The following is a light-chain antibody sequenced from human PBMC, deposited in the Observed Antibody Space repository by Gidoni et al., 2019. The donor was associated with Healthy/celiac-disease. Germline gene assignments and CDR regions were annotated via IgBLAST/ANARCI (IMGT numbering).Light chain of an antibody. CDR1: SSDVGSYNL. V-gene: IGLV2-23*02. CDR2: EVS. CDR3: CSYAGSSIVV. Sequence: QSALTQPASVSGSPGQSITLSCTGTSSDVGSYNLVSWDQQHPGKAPKLMIYEVSKRPSGVSNRFSGSKSGNTASLTISGLQAEDEADYYCCSYAGSSIVVFGGGTKLTVL. J-gene: IGLJ2*01.